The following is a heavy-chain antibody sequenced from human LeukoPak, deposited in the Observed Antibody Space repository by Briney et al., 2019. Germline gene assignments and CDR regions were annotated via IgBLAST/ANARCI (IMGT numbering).Heavy chain of an antibody. D-gene: IGHD3-10*01. CDR2: ISSSSSYI. CDR3: AREQYYYGSGSTFDY. CDR1: GFTFRSYS. Sequence: GGSLRLSCAASGFTFRSYSMNWVRQAPGKGLEWVSSISSSSSYIYYADSVKGRFTISRDNAKNSLYLQMNSLRAEDTAVYYCAREQYYYGSGSTFDYWGQGTLVTVSS. J-gene: IGHJ4*02. V-gene: IGHV3-21*01.